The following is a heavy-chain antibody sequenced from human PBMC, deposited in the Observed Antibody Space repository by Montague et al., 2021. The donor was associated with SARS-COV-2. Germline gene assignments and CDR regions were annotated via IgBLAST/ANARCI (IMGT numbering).Heavy chain of an antibody. J-gene: IGHJ1*01. D-gene: IGHD3-3*02. V-gene: IGHV2-5*01. CDR3: AQSRIAFPGAPLGF. CDR2: IDWNEDK. Sequence: PALVKPTQTLTLTCTFSGFSLSGVGMGVAWIRQAPGKALEWLAGIDWNEDKRYSPPLKNRLNITRHTSNNQVVLTVTYVDAADTGTYYCAQSRIAFPGAPLGFWGQGALITVSS. CDR1: GFSLSGVGMG.